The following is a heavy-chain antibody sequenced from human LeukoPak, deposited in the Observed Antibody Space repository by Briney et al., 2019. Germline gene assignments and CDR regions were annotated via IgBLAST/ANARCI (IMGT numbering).Heavy chain of an antibody. D-gene: IGHD4-11*01. CDR1: GFTFSSYS. V-gene: IGHV3-48*01. CDR3: ARVPLYYDYSNYYFDY. CDR2: ISSSSSTI. J-gene: IGHJ4*02. Sequence: GGSLRLSCAASGFTFSSYSMNWVRQAPGKGLEWVSYISSSSSTIYYADSVKGRFTISRDNAKNSLYLQMNSLRAEDTAVYYCARVPLYYDYSNYYFDYWGQGILVTVSS.